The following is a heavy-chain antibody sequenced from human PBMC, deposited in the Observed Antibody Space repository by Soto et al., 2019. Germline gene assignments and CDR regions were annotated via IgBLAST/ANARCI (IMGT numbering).Heavy chain of an antibody. D-gene: IGHD3-16*01. V-gene: IGHV3-15*07. CDR2: IKSTTDGGTA. CDR1: GFSFKDAW. J-gene: IGHJ4*02. Sequence: EVQLVESGGGFVESGGSLRLSCAASGFSFKDAWMTWVRQAPGKGLEWVGRIKSTTDGGTAEYGAAVKGRFTMSRDDSKDTMYLHMDGLKREDTGVYYCPSFFQQRGRLFDYWGPGNQVNVSS. CDR3: PSFFQQRGRLFDY.